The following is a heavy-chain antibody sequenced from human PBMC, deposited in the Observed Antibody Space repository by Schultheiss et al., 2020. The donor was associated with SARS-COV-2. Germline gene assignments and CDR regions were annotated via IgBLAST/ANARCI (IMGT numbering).Heavy chain of an antibody. V-gene: IGHV4-31*03. D-gene: IGHD3-3*01. Sequence: SETLSLTCTVSGGSISSGGYYWSWIRQHPGKGLEWIGCISYSGRTYYSPSLKSRVTISVDRSKNQFSLKLSSVTAADTAVYYCARTRYDFWRVPFDYWGQGTLVTVSS. CDR1: GGSISSGGYY. CDR2: ISYSGRT. J-gene: IGHJ4*02. CDR3: ARTRYDFWRVPFDY.